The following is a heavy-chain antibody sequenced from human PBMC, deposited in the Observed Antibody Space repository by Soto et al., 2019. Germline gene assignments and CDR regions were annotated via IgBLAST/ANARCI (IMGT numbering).Heavy chain of an antibody. D-gene: IGHD3-22*01. Sequence: ASVKVSCKVSGYSLSKLSMYWVRQAPGKGLECMGGFDREHGELVYAKGFQGRLTMTEDTSTDTIYMELTSLRSEDTAVYYCARESSYYDSSGYYYRDAFDIWGQGTMVTVSS. CDR1: GYSLSKLS. CDR3: ARESSYYDSSGYYYRDAFDI. V-gene: IGHV1-24*01. CDR2: FDREHGEL. J-gene: IGHJ3*02.